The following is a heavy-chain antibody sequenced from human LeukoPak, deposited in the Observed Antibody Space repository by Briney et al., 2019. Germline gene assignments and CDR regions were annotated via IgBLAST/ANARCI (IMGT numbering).Heavy chain of an antibody. CDR1: GFTFSSYW. Sequence: PGGSLRLSCAASGFTFSSYWMSWVRQAPGKGLEWVANIKQDGSEKYYVDSVKGRFTISRDNAKNSLYLQMNSLRAEDTAVYYCARDCSGGSCYSDAFDIWGQGTVVTVSS. CDR3: ARDCSGGSCYSDAFDI. D-gene: IGHD2-15*01. V-gene: IGHV3-7*01. CDR2: IKQDGSEK. J-gene: IGHJ3*02.